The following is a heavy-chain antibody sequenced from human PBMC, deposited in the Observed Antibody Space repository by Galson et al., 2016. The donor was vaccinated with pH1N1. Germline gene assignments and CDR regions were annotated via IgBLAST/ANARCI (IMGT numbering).Heavy chain of an antibody. CDR2: IRWNSGSI. Sequence: SLRLSCAASGFTFDDYAMYWVRQAPGKGLEWVSGIRWNSGSIGYADSVKGRFTISRDNAKNSLYLQMNSLRAEDTALYYCAKVSGYSYGPFDYWGQGTLVTVSS. D-gene: IGHD5-18*01. V-gene: IGHV3-9*01. CDR3: AKVSGYSYGPFDY. CDR1: GFTFDDYA. J-gene: IGHJ4*02.